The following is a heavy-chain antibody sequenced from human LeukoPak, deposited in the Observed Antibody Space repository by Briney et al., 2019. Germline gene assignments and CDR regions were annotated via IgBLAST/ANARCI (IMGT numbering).Heavy chain of an antibody. Sequence: PSETLSLTCTVSGFSMSSSGYYWGWIRQPPGKGLEWIGNIYYSGTTYYNPSLKSRVVISVDTSKNQFSLKLSYVTAAETAVYYCARRRPPSGFDIWGQGTMVTVSS. CDR1: GFSMSSSGYY. J-gene: IGHJ3*02. V-gene: IGHV4-39*01. CDR2: IYYSGTT. CDR3: ARRRPPSGFDI. D-gene: IGHD6-19*01.